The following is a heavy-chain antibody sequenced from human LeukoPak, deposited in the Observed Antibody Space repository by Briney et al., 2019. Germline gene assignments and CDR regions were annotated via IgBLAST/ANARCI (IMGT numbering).Heavy chain of an antibody. D-gene: IGHD1-1*01. CDR3: AVADGTTGKLKEYYYGMDG. CDR1: GFTFTTSA. CDR2: IVVGSGDT. Sequence: SVKVSCKASGFTFTTSAMQWVRQARGHRLEWIGWIVVGSGDTNYAQKFQERVTITRDMSTSTAYMELSSLRSDDTAVYYCAVADGTTGKLKEYYYGMDGWGQGTTVTVSS. V-gene: IGHV1-58*02. J-gene: IGHJ6*02.